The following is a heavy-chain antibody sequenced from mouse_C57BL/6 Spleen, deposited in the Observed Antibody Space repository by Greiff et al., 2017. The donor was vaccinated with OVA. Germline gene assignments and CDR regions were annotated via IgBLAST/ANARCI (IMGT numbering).Heavy chain of an antibody. J-gene: IGHJ3*01. V-gene: IGHV1-85*01. D-gene: IGHD3-2*02. Sequence: LVESGPELVKPGASVKLSCKASGYTFTSYDINWVQQRPGQGLEWIGWIYPRDGSTKYNEKFKGKATLTVDTSSSTAYMELHSLTSEDSAVYVCARPDSSGYEGFAYWGQGTLVTVSA. CDR2: IYPRDGST. CDR1: GYTFTSYD. CDR3: ARPDSSGYEGFAY.